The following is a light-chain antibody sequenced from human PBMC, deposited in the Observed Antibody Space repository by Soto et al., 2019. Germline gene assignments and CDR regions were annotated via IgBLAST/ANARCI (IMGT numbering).Light chain of an antibody. J-gene: IGKJ2*01. CDR2: GAS. V-gene: IGKV1-39*01. CDR3: QQSYSTPPYT. CDR1: QSISNY. Sequence: DLQMTQSTSYLSASVGGRVPITCRASQSISNYLHWYQHKPGKATKLLIYGASSLQYGVPSRFSGSGSGTDFTLTINNLQPDDFATYYCQQSYSTPPYTFGQGTKLEIK.